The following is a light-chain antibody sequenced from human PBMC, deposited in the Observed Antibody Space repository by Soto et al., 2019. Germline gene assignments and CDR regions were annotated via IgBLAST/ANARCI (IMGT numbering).Light chain of an antibody. J-gene: IGKJ1*01. Sequence: DIVLTQSPATLSLSPGERATLSCRASQSISNCLAWYQQKPGQAPRLLIYDASNRATGIPARFSGSGSGTDFTLTISSLQPEDFATYYCQQSYSTRVTFGQGTKVDIK. CDR2: DAS. CDR3: QQSYSTRVT. CDR1: QSISNC. V-gene: IGKV3-11*01.